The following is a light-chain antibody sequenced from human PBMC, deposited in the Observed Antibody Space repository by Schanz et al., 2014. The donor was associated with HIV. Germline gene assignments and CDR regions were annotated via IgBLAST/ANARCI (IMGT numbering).Light chain of an antibody. Sequence: QSALTQPPSASGSPGQSVTISCTGTSSDIGGYVSWYQHHPGKAPKLLISEMHRRPSGVPDRFSGSRSGNTASLTVSDLQAEDEAEYYCTSSGGTNNFVIFGGGTKLTVL. V-gene: IGLV2-8*01. CDR3: TSSGGTNNFVI. CDR1: SSDIGGY. J-gene: IGLJ2*01. CDR2: EMH.